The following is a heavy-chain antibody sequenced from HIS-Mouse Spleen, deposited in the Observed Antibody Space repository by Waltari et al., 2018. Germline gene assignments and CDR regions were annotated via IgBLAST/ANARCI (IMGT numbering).Heavy chain of an antibody. V-gene: IGHV4-34*01. J-gene: IGHJ4*02. CDR1: GGSFSGYY. Sequence: QVQLQQWGAGLLKPSETLSLTCAVYGGSFSGYYWSWIRQPPGKGLEWIGEINHSRSTNYNPSLKSRVTISVDTSKNQFSLKLSSVTAADTAVYYCARVVPESVAGRSYFDYWGQGTLVTVSS. CDR3: ARVVPESVAGRSYFDY. D-gene: IGHD6-19*01. CDR2: INHSRST.